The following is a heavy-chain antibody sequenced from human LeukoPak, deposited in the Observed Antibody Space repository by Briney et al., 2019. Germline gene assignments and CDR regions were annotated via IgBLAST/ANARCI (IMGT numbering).Heavy chain of an antibody. Sequence: SETLSLTCTVSGVSISSSSYYWGWIRQPPGKGLEWIGSIYYSGSTYYNPSLKSRVTISVDTSKKQFSLKLSSVTAADTAVYYCARLQQWLPRDYWGQGTLVTVSS. CDR3: ARLQQWLPRDY. CDR1: GVSISSSSYY. V-gene: IGHV4-39*01. D-gene: IGHD6-19*01. CDR2: IYYSGST. J-gene: IGHJ4*02.